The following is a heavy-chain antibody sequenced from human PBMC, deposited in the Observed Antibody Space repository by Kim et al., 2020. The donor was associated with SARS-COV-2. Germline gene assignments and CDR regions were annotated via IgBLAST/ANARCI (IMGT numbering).Heavy chain of an antibody. CDR3: AGDFVYCGGDCYSEGVDY. J-gene: IGHJ4*02. D-gene: IGHD2-21*02. CDR1: GFTFSSYS. CDR2: ISSSSTYI. V-gene: IGHV3-21*01. Sequence: GGSLRLSCAASGFTFSSYSMNWVRQAPGKGLEWVSSISSSSTYIYYADSVKGRFTISRDNAKNSLYLQMNSLRAEDTAVYYCAGDFVYCGGDCYSEGVDYWGQGTLVTVSS.